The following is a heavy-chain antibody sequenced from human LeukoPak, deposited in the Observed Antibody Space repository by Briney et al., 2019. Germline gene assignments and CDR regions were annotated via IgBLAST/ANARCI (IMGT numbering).Heavy chain of an antibody. V-gene: IGHV4-30-4*08. CDR3: ARGGSQEYSYGSFDY. Sequence: PSQTLSLICTVSGGSIRSGDYYWSWIRQPPGKGLEWIGYIYYSGSTYYNPSLKSRVTISVDTSKNQFSLKLSSVTAADTAVYYWARGGSQEYSYGSFDYWGQGTLVTVSS. CDR2: IYYSGST. D-gene: IGHD5-18*01. CDR1: GGSIRSGDYY. J-gene: IGHJ4*02.